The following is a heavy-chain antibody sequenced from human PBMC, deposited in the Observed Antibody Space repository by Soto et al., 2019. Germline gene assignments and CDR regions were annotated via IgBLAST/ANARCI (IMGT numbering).Heavy chain of an antibody. Sequence: QVQLQESGPGLVEPSQTLSLTCTVSGGSISSGGYYWSWVRQHPGKGLEWIGYIYYSGSTYYNPSLKSRVTISVDTSKNQFSLKLSSVTAADTAVYYCARDRSGYDYFDYWGQGTLVTVS. CDR1: GGSISSGGYY. CDR2: IYYSGST. V-gene: IGHV4-31*03. J-gene: IGHJ4*02. D-gene: IGHD5-12*01. CDR3: ARDRSGYDYFDY.